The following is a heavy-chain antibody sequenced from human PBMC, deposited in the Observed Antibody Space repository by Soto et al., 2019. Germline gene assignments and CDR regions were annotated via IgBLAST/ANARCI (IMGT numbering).Heavy chain of an antibody. D-gene: IGHD1-26*01. V-gene: IGHV1-18*01. CDR3: ARYISKGNNKYYTSYGRDV. Sequence: SVKVSCKASGYTFTSYGISCVRQAPGQGLEWMGWISAYNGNTNYAQKLQGRVTMTTDTSTSTAYMELRSLRSDDTAVYYCARYISKGNNKYYTSYGRDVGGKGTTAPVPS. CDR1: GYTFTSYG. J-gene: IGHJ6*04. CDR2: ISAYNGNT.